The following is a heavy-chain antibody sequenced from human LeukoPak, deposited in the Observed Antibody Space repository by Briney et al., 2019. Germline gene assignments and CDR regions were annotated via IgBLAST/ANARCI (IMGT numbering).Heavy chain of an antibody. V-gene: IGHV1-69*04. Sequence: GASVKVSCKASGGTFSSYAISWVRQAPGQGLEWMGRIIPILGIANYAQKFQGRVTITADKSTSTAYMELSSLRSEDTAVYYCGRDSGYYYDSSGYSGVVDYWGQGTLVTVSS. CDR1: GGTFSSYA. J-gene: IGHJ4*02. CDR3: GRDSGYYYDSSGYSGVVDY. D-gene: IGHD3-22*01. CDR2: IIPILGIA.